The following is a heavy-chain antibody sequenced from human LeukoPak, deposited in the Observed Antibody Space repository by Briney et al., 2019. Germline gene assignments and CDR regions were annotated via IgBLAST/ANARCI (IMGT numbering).Heavy chain of an antibody. J-gene: IGHJ6*03. D-gene: IGHD3-10*01. Sequence: PSETLSLTCGVSGGSFSGFYWSWIRQSPGRGLEWIGEINHSGNRKSNPSLKNRLTMSVDTSKKHISLNLTSVTAADTAVYYCARFSFEYDVGSGIHFYYMDVWGTGTTVTVSS. CDR2: INHSGNR. CDR1: GGSFSGFY. CDR3: ARFSFEYDVGSGIHFYYMDV. V-gene: IGHV4-34*01.